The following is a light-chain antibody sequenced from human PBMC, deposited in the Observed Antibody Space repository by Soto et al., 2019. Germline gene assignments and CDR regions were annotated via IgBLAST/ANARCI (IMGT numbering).Light chain of an antibody. J-gene: IGLJ1*01. CDR3: TSYTSSSTLYV. V-gene: IGLV2-14*01. CDR1: SGDVGAYNF. Sequence: QSALTQPASVSGSPGQSITVSCTGTSGDVGAYNFVSWYQHHPGTAPKLMIYEVNKRPSGVSNRFSGSKSGNTASLTISGLQAEDDAEYYCTSYTSSSTLYVFGTGTKVTVL. CDR2: EVN.